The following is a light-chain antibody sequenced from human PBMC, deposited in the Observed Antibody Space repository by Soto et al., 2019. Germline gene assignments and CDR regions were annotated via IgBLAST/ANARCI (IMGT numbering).Light chain of an antibody. CDR3: SSYAGSNNWV. CDR1: SSDVGNYQH. Sequence: QSALTQSPSASGSPGQSVTISCTGTSSDVGNYQHVSWYQQHSGKAPKLMIYDVTKRPSGVPDRFSGSKSCNTASLTVSGLQAEDEADYYCSSYAGSNNWVFGGGTKVTVL. V-gene: IGLV2-8*01. J-gene: IGLJ3*02. CDR2: DVT.